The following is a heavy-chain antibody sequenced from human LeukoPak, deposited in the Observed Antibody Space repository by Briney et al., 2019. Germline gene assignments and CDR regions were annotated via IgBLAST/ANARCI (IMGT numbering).Heavy chain of an antibody. CDR3: AKNGGDTYGTGHFDH. CDR1: GFTFSTYA. J-gene: IGHJ4*02. V-gene: IGHV3-23*01. Sequence: GGSLRLSCAASGFTFSTYAMTWVRQAPGKGLEWVSAISGSGGATFYADSVKGRFTISGDNSKNTLDLQMDSLRADDTAVYYCAKNGGDTYGTGHFDHWGQGTLVTVSS. CDR2: ISGSGGAT. D-gene: IGHD3-10*01.